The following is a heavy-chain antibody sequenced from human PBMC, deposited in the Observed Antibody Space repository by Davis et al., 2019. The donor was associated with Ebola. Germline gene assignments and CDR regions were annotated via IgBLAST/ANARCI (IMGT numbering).Heavy chain of an antibody. CDR1: GYTFSNYG. D-gene: IGHD5-18*01. V-gene: IGHV1-18*01. CDR3: ARDHPDRAVANPYRSYYGMDV. Sequence: ASVKVSCKASGYTFSNYGISWVRQAPGQGLEWLGWSSDYNDNTNYAQKFQDRVTMTTDISTSTAYMELRSLSSDDTAVYYCARDHPDRAVANPYRSYYGMDVWGRGTTVTVSS. J-gene: IGHJ6*04. CDR2: SSDYNDNT.